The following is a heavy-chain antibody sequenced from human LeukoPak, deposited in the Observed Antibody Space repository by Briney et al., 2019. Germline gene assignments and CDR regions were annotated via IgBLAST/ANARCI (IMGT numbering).Heavy chain of an antibody. CDR1: GGSISSYH. Sequence: SETLSLTCSVSGGSISSYHWSWIRQPPGKGLGWIGNIYTSGSTNYNPSLKSRVTISVDTSKNQFSLKLSSVTAADTAVYYCARLSWWFDPWGQGTLVTVSS. V-gene: IGHV4-4*09. CDR3: ARLSWWFDP. J-gene: IGHJ5*02. CDR2: IYTSGST.